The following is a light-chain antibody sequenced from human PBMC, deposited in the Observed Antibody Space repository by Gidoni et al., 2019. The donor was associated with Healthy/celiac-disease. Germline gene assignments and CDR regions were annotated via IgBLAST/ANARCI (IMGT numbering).Light chain of an antibody. CDR2: GKN. CDR1: SLRSYY. CDR3: NSRDSSGNHYV. Sequence: SSELTQDPAVSVALGQTVRITCQRDSLRSYYASWYQQKPGQAPVLVIYGKNNRPSGIPDRFSGSSSGNTASLTIPGAQAEDEADYYCNSRDSSGNHYVFGTGTKVTVL. V-gene: IGLV3-19*01. J-gene: IGLJ1*01.